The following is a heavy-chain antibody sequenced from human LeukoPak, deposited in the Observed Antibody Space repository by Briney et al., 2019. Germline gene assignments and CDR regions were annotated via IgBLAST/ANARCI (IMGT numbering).Heavy chain of an antibody. Sequence: GESPKTSRKGLGYRFTHYWIGRGRQIPGEGLEWMGIILPGESDTRSSPSFQGQVTISADKSISTAYLQWSSLKASDTAMYYCARTYCGGDCNSGYFDCWGQGTLVTAYS. D-gene: IGHD2-21*02. J-gene: IGHJ4*02. V-gene: IGHV5-51*01. CDR3: ARTYCGGDCNSGYFDC. CDR1: GYRFTHYW. CDR2: ILPGESDT.